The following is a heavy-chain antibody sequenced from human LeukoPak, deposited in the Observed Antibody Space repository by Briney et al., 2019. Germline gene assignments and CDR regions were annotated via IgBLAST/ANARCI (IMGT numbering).Heavy chain of an antibody. D-gene: IGHD6-19*01. V-gene: IGHV3-30*09. J-gene: IGHJ4*02. Sequence: QSGGSLRLSCAASDSAFRRYGMHWVRQAPGKGLEWVAGVSDDGSGKYHADSVKGRSAISRESSKNRLYLQRHNLSAQARAVYYCASSIAVLKYYFDYWGQGPLVTVSS. CDR2: VSDDGSGK. CDR3: ASSIAVLKYYFDY. CDR1: DSAFRRYG.